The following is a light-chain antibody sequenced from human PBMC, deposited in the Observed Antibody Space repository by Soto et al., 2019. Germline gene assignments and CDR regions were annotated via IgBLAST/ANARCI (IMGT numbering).Light chain of an antibody. Sequence: EIVLTQSPGTLSLSPGERATLSCRASQSVSSSYLAWYQQKPGQAPRLLIYGASSRATGIPDRFSGSGSGTDFTLTISRLEPEDFAVYYCQQYGSSPGTLGQGTKLESK. V-gene: IGKV3-20*01. CDR3: QQYGSSPGT. CDR2: GAS. CDR1: QSVSSSY. J-gene: IGKJ2*01.